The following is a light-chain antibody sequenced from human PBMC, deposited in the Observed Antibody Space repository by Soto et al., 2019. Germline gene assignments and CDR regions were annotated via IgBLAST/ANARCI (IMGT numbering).Light chain of an antibody. CDR3: SSYTRSSTLYVV. J-gene: IGLJ2*01. CDR1: SSDVGGYNY. V-gene: IGLV2-14*03. Sequence: QSALTQPASVSGSPGQSITISCTGTSSDVGGYNYVSWYQQHPGKAPKLMIYDVTNRLSGVSNRFSGSKSVNTASLTISGLQAEDEAEYYWSSYTRSSTLYVVFGGGTQLTVL. CDR2: DVT.